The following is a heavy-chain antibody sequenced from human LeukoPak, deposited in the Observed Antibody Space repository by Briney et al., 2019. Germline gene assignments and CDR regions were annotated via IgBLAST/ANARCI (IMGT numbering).Heavy chain of an antibody. V-gene: IGHV4-59*01. J-gene: IGHJ6*03. CDR2: IYYSGST. D-gene: IGHD2-2*01. Sequence: PSETLSLTCTVSGGSISDYYWNWIRQPPGKGLEWIGYIYYSGSTTYNPSLKGRVTTSVGTAKNQFSLKLRSVTAADTAVYYCARGDFCSSSNCYLRPMDVWGKGTTVTVSS. CDR1: GGSISDYY. CDR3: ARGDFCSSSNCYLRPMDV.